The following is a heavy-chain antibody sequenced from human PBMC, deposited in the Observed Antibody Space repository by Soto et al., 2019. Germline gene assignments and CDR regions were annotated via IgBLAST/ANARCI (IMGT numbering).Heavy chain of an antibody. CDR1: GYSVPNYW. V-gene: IGHV5-51*01. D-gene: IGHD2-2*01. CDR2: IYPGDSDA. J-gene: IGHJ4*02. Sequence: WGSLKISWPGSGYSVPNYWIGWVRQRPGKGLEWMGIIYPGDSDARYSPALQGQVTFSVYKSISTAYLRWISLRASDTAMYYCAKGFTRQYFALWGRGTLVTVSS. CDR3: AKGFTRQYFAL.